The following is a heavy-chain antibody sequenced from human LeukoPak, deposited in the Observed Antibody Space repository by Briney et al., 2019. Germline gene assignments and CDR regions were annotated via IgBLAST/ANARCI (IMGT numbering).Heavy chain of an antibody. Sequence: ASVTVSFTASVYTFTIYGISWVRQAPGQGREGMGWISAYNGNTNYAQKLQGRVTMTTHTSTSTAYMELRSLRSDDTAVYYCARDDSVGYFDYWGQGTLVTVSP. V-gene: IGHV1-18*01. CDR1: VYTFTIYG. CDR3: ARDDSVGYFDY. CDR2: ISAYNGNT. J-gene: IGHJ4*02. D-gene: IGHD2-21*01.